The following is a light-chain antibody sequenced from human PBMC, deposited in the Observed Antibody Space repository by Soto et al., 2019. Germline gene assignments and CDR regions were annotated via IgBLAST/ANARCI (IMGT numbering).Light chain of an antibody. CDR1: QSVSSGY. Sequence: EIVLTQSPATLSLSPGERATLSCRASQSVSSGYLAWYQQKPGQAPRLLIYGASSRATGIPDRFSGSGSGTDFTLTISRLEPEDFAVYYCQQYGSQGTFGQGTKVDIK. CDR3: QQYGSQGT. V-gene: IGKV3-20*01. J-gene: IGKJ1*01. CDR2: GAS.